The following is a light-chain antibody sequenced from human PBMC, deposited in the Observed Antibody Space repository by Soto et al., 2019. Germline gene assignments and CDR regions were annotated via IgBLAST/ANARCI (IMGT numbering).Light chain of an antibody. CDR1: QDVINN. CDR2: GVS. J-gene: IGKJ4*02. Sequence: GMKKSPATLSLSQGERATLSWRASQDVINNLDWYQQKPGQAPRLLIYGVSTRATGVPARFSGSGSGTEFTLTISSLQSEDFAVYYCQQYGTSPHTFGEGTKVDI. V-gene: IGKV3-15*01. CDR3: QQYGTSPHT.